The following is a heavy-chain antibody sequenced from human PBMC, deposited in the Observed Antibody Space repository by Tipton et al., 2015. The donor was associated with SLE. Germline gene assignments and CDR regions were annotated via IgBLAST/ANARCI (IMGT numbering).Heavy chain of an antibody. Sequence: QLVQSGAEVKKPGASVKLSCTVSGYTLTELSMHWVRQATGQGLEWMGWMNPNSGNTGYAQKFQGRVTMTRNTSVSTAYMELSSLRSEDTAVYYCARGAGTTFWGQGTLVTVSS. J-gene: IGHJ4*02. CDR1: GYTLTELS. CDR3: ARGAGTTF. D-gene: IGHD1-7*01. CDR2: MNPNSGNT. V-gene: IGHV1-8*01.